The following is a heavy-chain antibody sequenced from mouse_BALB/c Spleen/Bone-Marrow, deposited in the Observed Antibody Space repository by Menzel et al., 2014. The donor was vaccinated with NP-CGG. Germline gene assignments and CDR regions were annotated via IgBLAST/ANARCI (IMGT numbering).Heavy chain of an antibody. Sequence: EVQVVESGGGLVQPGGSLKLSCVASGFTFSSYGMSWVRQTPDRRLELVATINNNGGSTYYPDSVKGQFTISRDNAKNPLYLQMSSLKSDDTAMYYCARVYGEYFDVWGAGTTVTVSS. CDR2: INNNGGST. CDR1: GFTFSSYG. V-gene: IGHV5-6-3*01. D-gene: IGHD1-1*01. CDR3: ARVYGEYFDV. J-gene: IGHJ1*01.